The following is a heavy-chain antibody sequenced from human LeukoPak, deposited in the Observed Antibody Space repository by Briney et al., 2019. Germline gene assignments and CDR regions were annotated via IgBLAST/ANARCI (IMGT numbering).Heavy chain of an antibody. CDR1: GFTVINTY. CDR2: IYSDGRT. V-gene: IGHV3-53*01. Sequence: GGSLRLSCAASGFTVINTYMSWVRQAPGKGLEWVSVIYSDGRTYYADSVKGRFTISRDNSKNTFHLQMNSLRDEDTAVYYCARVWELSFDYWGQGTLVTVSS. CDR3: ARVWELSFDY. D-gene: IGHD1-26*01. J-gene: IGHJ4*02.